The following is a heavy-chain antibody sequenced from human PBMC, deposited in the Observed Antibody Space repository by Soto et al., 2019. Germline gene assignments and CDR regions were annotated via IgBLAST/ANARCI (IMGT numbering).Heavy chain of an antibody. CDR2: FDPEDGET. J-gene: IGHJ4*02. Sequence: ASVKVSCKVSGYTLTELSMHWVRQAPGKGLEWMGGFDPEDGETIYAQKFQGRVTMTEDTSTDTAYMELSSLRSEDTAVYYCALRGYDSSGYDVDYWGQGTLVTV. CDR1: GYTLTELS. D-gene: IGHD3-22*01. CDR3: ALRGYDSSGYDVDY. V-gene: IGHV1-24*01.